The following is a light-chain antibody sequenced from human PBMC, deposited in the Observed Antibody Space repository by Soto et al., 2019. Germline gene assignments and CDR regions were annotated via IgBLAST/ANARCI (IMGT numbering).Light chain of an antibody. CDR2: AAS. J-gene: IGKJ4*02. V-gene: IGKV1-6*02. Sequence: AIQLTQSPSALSASVGDRVTITCRASLGIRNDLGWYQQKPGEAPRLLVYAASTLQSGVPLRFSGSGSGTEFTLTISSLQLEDFGTYYCLQDYKYPLTGGGGTMLEI. CDR3: LQDYKYPLT. CDR1: LGIRND.